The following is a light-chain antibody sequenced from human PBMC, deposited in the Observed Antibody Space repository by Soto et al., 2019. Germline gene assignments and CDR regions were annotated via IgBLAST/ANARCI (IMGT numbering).Light chain of an antibody. CDR2: AAS. CDR1: QGIRND. CDR3: LQDYNCHLT. J-gene: IGKJ3*01. V-gene: IGKV1-6*01. Sequence: AIQMTQSPSSLSASVGDRVTITCRASQGIRNDLGWYQQKPGKAPKLLIYAASSLQSGVPSRFRGSGSVTDFSVTISSLQPEDFATYYCLQDYNCHLTLGPGTQVDI.